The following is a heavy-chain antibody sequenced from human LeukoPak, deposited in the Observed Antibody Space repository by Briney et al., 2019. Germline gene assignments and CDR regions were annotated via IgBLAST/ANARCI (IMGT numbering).Heavy chain of an antibody. Sequence: SETLSLTCTVSGGSISSYYWSWIRQPPGKGLEWIGYIYYSGSTNYNPSLKSRVTISVDTSKNQFSLKLSSVTAADTAVYYCARSLGSWEPRIDYWGQGTLVTVSS. J-gene: IGHJ4*01. D-gene: IGHD1-26*01. CDR1: GGSISSYY. CDR2: IYYSGST. V-gene: IGHV4-59*08. CDR3: ARSLGSWEPRIDY.